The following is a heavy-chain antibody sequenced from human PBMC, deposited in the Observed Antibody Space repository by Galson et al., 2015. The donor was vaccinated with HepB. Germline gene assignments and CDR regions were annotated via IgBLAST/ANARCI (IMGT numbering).Heavy chain of an antibody. Sequence: SVKVSCKASGGTFSSYAISWVRQAPGQGLEWMGGIIPIFGTANYAQKFQGRVTITADESTSTAYMELSSLGSEDTAVYYCARDPRDFDIVVVPAAMLYYGMDVWGQGTTVTVSS. CDR1: GGTFSSYA. CDR3: ARDPRDFDIVVVPAAMLYYGMDV. CDR2: IIPIFGTA. J-gene: IGHJ6*02. D-gene: IGHD2-2*01. V-gene: IGHV1-69*13.